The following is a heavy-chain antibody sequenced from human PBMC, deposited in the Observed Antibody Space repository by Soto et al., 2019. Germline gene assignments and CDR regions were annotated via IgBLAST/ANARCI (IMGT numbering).Heavy chain of an antibody. CDR2: IYYSGST. D-gene: IGHD1-26*01. Sequence: QVQLQESGPGLVKPSETLSLTCTVSGGSISSYYWSWIRQPPGKGLEWIGYIYYSGSTNYNPSLKSRVTISVDRSKNQFSLKLRSVTAADTAVYYCASRYGGNFDYWGQGTLVTVSS. CDR1: GGSISSYY. J-gene: IGHJ4*02. V-gene: IGHV4-59*01. CDR3: ASRYGGNFDY.